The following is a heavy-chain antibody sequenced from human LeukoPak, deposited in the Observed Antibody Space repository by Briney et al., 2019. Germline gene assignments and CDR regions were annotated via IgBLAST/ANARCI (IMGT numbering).Heavy chain of an antibody. CDR2: IRYDGSNK. CDR3: AKDGGRDFDY. D-gene: IGHD3-16*01. CDR1: GFTFSSYG. J-gene: IGHJ4*02. V-gene: IGHV3-30*02. Sequence: GGSLRFSCAASGFTFSSYGMHWVRQAPGKGLEWVAFIRYDGSNKYYADSVKGRFTISRDNSRNTLYLQMNSLRAEDTAVYYCAKDGGRDFDYWGQGTLVTVSS.